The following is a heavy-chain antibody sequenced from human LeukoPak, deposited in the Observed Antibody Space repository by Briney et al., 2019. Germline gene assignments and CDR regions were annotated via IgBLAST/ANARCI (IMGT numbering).Heavy chain of an antibody. J-gene: IGHJ4*02. V-gene: IGHV3-13*04. CDR3: VRAAMPYIINGRRFDY. D-gene: IGHD2-2*01. Sequence: GESLRLSCAASGFTSSAYDMHWVRQITGGGLEWVSTSGTVGDTFYSDSVKRRFTISRENAKNSVHLQMNSLRVEDSAIYFCVRAAMPYIINGRRFDYWGQGTLVTVSS. CDR2: SGTVGDT. CDR1: GFTSSAYD.